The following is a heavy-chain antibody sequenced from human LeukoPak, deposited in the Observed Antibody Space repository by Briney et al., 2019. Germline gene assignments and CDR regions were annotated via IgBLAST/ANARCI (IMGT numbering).Heavy chain of an antibody. CDR2: IYYSGTT. Sequence: SETLSLTCTVSGGSISDYYWGWVRQPPGKGLEWIGYIYYSGTTNYNPSLKSRVTISVDTSKNQFSLKLSSVTAADTAVYYCARDRRVSNYYYYMDVWGKGTTVTVSS. CDR1: GGSISDYY. V-gene: IGHV4-59*01. CDR3: ARDRRVSNYYYYMDV. J-gene: IGHJ6*03. D-gene: IGHD6-13*01.